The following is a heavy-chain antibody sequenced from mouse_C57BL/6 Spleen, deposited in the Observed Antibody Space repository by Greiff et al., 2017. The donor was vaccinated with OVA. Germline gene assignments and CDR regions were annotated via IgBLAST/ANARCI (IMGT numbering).Heavy chain of an antibody. Sequence: QVQLQQSGAELARPGASVKLSCKASGYTFTSYGISWVKQRTGQGLEWIGEIYPRSGNTYYNEKFKGKATLTADKSSSTAYMELSSLTSEDSAVYFCARVEGGNYEAMDYWGQGTSVTVSS. J-gene: IGHJ4*01. V-gene: IGHV1-81*01. D-gene: IGHD2-1*01. CDR2: IYPRSGNT. CDR1: GYTFTSYG. CDR3: ARVEGGNYEAMDY.